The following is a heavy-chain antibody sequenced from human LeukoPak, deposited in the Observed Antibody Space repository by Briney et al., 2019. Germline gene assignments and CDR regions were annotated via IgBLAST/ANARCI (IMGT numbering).Heavy chain of an antibody. CDR2: IGSSGDIT. Sequence: GGSLRLSCAASGFTFSSYAMSWVRQAPGMGLEWVSSIGSSGDITYYADSVKGRFTISRDNSKNTLYLQMNSLRAEDTAVYYCARRAGDYSHPYDYWGQGTLVTVSS. D-gene: IGHD3-22*01. CDR1: GFTFSSYA. CDR3: ARRAGDYSHPYDY. J-gene: IGHJ4*02. V-gene: IGHV3-23*01.